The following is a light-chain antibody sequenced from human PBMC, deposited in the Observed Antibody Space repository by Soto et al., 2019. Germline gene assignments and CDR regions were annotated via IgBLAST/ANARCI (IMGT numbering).Light chain of an antibody. CDR3: SSYTSGSTTV. CDR2: EVS. J-gene: IGLJ1*01. Sequence: QSVLTQPASVSGSPRQSITISCTGTSSDVGGYKYVSWYQQHPGKALKLIIYEVSNRPSGVSNRFSGSKSGNTASLTISGLQPEDEADYYCSSYTSGSTTVFGTGTKVTVL. CDR1: SSDVGGYKY. V-gene: IGLV2-14*01.